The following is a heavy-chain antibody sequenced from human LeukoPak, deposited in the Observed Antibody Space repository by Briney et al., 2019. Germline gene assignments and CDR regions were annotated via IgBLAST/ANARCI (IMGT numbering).Heavy chain of an antibody. J-gene: IGHJ4*02. D-gene: IGHD3-10*01. CDR3: ARGFYMVRGVILGY. V-gene: IGHV1-8*01. Sequence: ASVKVSCKASGYTFTSYDINWVRQATGQGLEWMGWMNPNSGSTGYAQKFQGRVTMTRNTSISTAYMELSSLRSEDTAVYYCARGFYMVRGVILGYWGQGTLVTVSS. CDR1: GYTFTSYD. CDR2: MNPNSGST.